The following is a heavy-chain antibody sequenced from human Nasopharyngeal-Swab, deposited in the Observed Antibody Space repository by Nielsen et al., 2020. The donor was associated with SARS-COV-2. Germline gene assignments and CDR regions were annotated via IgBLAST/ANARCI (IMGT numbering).Heavy chain of an antibody. J-gene: IGHJ6*03. Sequence: SVKVSCKASGGTFSSYAISWLRQAPRQGLEWMGGIIPIFGTANYAQKFQDRVTITADESTSTAYMELSSLRSEDTAVYYCASRGEYSSASKEDYYYYYMDVWGKGTTVTVSS. CDR1: GGTFSSYA. CDR3: ASRGEYSSASKEDYYYYYMDV. D-gene: IGHD6-6*01. CDR2: IIPIFGTA. V-gene: IGHV1-69*13.